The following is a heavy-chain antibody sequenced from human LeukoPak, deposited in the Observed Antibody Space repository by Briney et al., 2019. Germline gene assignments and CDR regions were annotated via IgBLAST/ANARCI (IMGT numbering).Heavy chain of an antibody. Sequence: GGSLRLSCAASGFTFSSYWMSWVRQAPGKGLEWVANIKQDGSEKYYVDSVKGRFTISRDNAKNSLYLQMNSLRAEDTAVYYCAREGYDFWSGPPGGWFDPWGQGTLVTVSS. CDR2: IKQDGSEK. CDR3: AREGYDFWSGPPGGWFDP. J-gene: IGHJ5*02. CDR1: GFTFSSYW. V-gene: IGHV3-7*01. D-gene: IGHD3-3*01.